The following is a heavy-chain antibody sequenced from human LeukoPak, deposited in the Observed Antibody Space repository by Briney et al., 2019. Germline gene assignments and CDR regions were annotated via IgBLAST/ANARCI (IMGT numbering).Heavy chain of an antibody. CDR1: GFTFDDYG. CDR3: ARAAESTYYYDSSGYTAPPYFDY. D-gene: IGHD3-22*01. J-gene: IGHJ4*02. Sequence: GGSLRLSCAASGFTFDDYGMSWVRQAPGEGLEWVSGINWNGGSTGYADSVKGRFTISRDNAKNSLYLQMNSLRAEDTALYYCARAAESTYYYDSSGYTAPPYFDYWGQGTLVTVSS. CDR2: INWNGGST. V-gene: IGHV3-20*04.